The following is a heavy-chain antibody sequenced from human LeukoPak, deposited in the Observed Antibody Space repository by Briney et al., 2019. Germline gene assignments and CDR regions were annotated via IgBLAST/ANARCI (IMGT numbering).Heavy chain of an antibody. D-gene: IGHD6-19*01. CDR1: GGTFSIYA. J-gene: IGHJ4*02. CDR2: IIPILGIA. V-gene: IGHV1-69*04. CDR3: ARDREQWLPRPGGLDY. Sequence: ASVTVSFKASGGTFSIYAISWVRQAPGQGLEWMGRIIPILGIANYAQKFQGRVTITADKSTSTAYMELSSLRSEDTAVYYCARDREQWLPRPGGLDYWGQGTLVTVSS.